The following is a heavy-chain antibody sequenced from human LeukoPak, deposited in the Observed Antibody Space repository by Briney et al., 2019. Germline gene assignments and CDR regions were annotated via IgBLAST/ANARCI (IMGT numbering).Heavy chain of an antibody. CDR2: IIPIFGTA. V-gene: IGHV1-69*13. CDR1: GGTFSSYA. D-gene: IGHD1-7*01. CDR3: ARDRLELRWFDP. J-gene: IGHJ5*02. Sequence: APVKVSCKASGGTFSSYAISWVRQAPGQGLEWMGGIIPIFGTANYAQKFQGRVTITADESTSTAYMELSSLRSGDTAVYYCARDRLELRWFDPWGQGTLVTVSS.